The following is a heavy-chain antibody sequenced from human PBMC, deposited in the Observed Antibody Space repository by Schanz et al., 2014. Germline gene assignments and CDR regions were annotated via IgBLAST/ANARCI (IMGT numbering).Heavy chain of an antibody. J-gene: IGHJ3*02. CDR1: GFTFSSYW. CDR2: IKSDGSST. D-gene: IGHD4-17*01. Sequence: EVQLVESGGGLVQPGGSLRLSCAASGFTFSSYWMHWVRQVPGKGLVWVSRIKSDGSSTSYADSVKGRFTISRDNAKNSLFLHMNSLRAEDTAVYYCARKMKLGVYGGKGHDSLDIWGRWTMVTVSS. CDR3: ARKMKLGVYGGKGHDSLDI. V-gene: IGHV3-74*01.